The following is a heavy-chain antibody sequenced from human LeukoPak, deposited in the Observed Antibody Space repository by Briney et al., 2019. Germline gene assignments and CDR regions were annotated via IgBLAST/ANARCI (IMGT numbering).Heavy chain of an antibody. D-gene: IGHD6-13*01. Sequence: GRSLRLSCAASGFTFSSYGMHWVRQAPGKGLEWVAVISNDGSNKYYADSVKGRFTISRDNSKNTLYLQMNSLRAEDTAVYYCAKDEAADYYFDYWGQGTLVTVSS. J-gene: IGHJ4*02. CDR2: ISNDGSNK. CDR1: GFTFSSYG. V-gene: IGHV3-30*18. CDR3: AKDEAADYYFDY.